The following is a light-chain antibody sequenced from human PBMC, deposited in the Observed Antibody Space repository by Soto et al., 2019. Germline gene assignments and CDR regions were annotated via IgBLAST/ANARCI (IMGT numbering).Light chain of an antibody. CDR2: AAS. V-gene: IGKV1-39*01. Sequence: DIQMTQFPSSLSASVGDRVTITCRASQTISTCLNWYQQKPGTAPKLLIYAASNLESGVPSRFSGSGSGTYFTLTISSLQPEDFAVYYCQQYNNWPPTFGQGTRLEIK. CDR3: QQYNNWPPT. CDR1: QTISTC. J-gene: IGKJ5*01.